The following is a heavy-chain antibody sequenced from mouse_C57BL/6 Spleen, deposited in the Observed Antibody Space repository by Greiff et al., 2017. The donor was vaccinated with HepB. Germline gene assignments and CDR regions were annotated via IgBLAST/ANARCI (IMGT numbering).Heavy chain of an antibody. CDR1: GYAFSSYW. J-gene: IGHJ4*01. Sequence: VQLQQSGAELVKPGASVKISCKASGYAFSSYWMNWVKQRPGKGLEWIGQIYPGDGDTNYNGKFKGKATLTADKSSSTAYMQLSSLTSEDSAVYFCARNLCLYAMDYWGQGTSVTVSS. V-gene: IGHV1-80*01. CDR2: IYPGDGDT. D-gene: IGHD6-5*01. CDR3: ARNLCLYAMDY.